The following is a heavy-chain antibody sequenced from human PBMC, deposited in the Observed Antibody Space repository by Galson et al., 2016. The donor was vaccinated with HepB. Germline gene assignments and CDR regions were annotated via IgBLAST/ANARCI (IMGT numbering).Heavy chain of an antibody. CDR3: ARHGGPVRSPPWTYGMDV. CDR2: IYYSGST. CDR1: GGSVSTSNYY. V-gene: IGHV4-39*01. J-gene: IGHJ6*02. D-gene: IGHD3-16*01. Sequence: SETLSLTCTVSGGSVSTSNYYWGWIRQTPGKGLEWIGSIYYSGSTYYKPSLKSRVTISVDTSKNQFSLKLSSVTAADTAVYYCARHGGPVRSPPWTYGMDVWGQGTTVTVSS.